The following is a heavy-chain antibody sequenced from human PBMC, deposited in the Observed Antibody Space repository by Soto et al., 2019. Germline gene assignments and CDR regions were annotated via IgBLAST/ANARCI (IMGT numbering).Heavy chain of an antibody. Sequence: QVQLVQSGAEVKKPGSSVKVSCKASGGTFSSYAISWVRQAPGQGLEWMGGIIPIFGTANYAQKFQGRVTITADKSPSTAYMELSSLRSEDTAVYYCAGEYGSGGGYYYYGMDVWGQGTTVTVSS. V-gene: IGHV1-69*06. J-gene: IGHJ6*02. CDR3: AGEYGSGGGYYYYGMDV. D-gene: IGHD3-10*01. CDR2: IIPIFGTA. CDR1: GGTFSSYA.